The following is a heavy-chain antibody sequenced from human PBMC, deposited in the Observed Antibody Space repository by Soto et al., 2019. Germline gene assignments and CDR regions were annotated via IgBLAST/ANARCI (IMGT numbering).Heavy chain of an antibody. CDR2: ISDTSSGA. V-gene: IGHV3-23*01. D-gene: IGHD2-21*01. CDR1: GFTFGNYA. CDR3: AQNLRWYRH. J-gene: IGHJ4*02. Sequence: EVQLLESGGGLVQPGGSLRLSCTASGFTFGNYAMTWVRQAPGKGLEWISSISDTSSGAYYADSVKGRFTISRANSNNTLYLEMRSLRAEDTAVYYCAQNLRWYRHWGQGTLVTVSS.